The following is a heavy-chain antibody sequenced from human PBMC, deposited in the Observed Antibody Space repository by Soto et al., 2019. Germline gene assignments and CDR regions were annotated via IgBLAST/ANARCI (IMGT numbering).Heavy chain of an antibody. Sequence: GGSLRLSCAASGFTFSNYWMSWVRQAPGKGLEWVANINQDGSEKYYVDSVKGRFTISRDNAKNSLYLQMNDLRVEDTAVYYRARAQLTTGTPLEFDSWGQGTLVTVSS. CDR3: ARAQLTTGTPLEFDS. CDR2: INQDGSEK. V-gene: IGHV3-7*03. CDR1: GFTFSNYW. D-gene: IGHD1-1*01. J-gene: IGHJ4*02.